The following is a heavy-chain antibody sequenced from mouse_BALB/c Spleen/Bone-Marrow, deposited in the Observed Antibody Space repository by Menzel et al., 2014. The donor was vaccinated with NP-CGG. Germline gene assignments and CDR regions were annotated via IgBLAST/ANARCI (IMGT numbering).Heavy chain of an antibody. D-gene: IGHD1-3*01. CDR1: GRSITSDYA. CDR3: AREDNYAFAY. V-gene: IGHV3-2*02. J-gene: IGHJ3*01. CDR2: INYSGFT. Sequence: EVQRVESGPGLVKPSQSLSLTCTVTGRSITSDYAWNWIRQFPGDKLEWMGYINYSGFTTYNPSLKSRISIIRDTSKNQFFLQLNSVTTEDTATYYCAREDNYAFAYWGQGTLVTVSA.